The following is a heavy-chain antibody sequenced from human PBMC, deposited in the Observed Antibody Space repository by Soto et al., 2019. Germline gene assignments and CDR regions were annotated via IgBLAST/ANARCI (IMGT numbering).Heavy chain of an antibody. CDR1: GDSVSSNSAA. CDR3: AGAGKDLDLQGQESFNYFDY. J-gene: IGHJ4*02. V-gene: IGHV6-1*01. Sequence: SQTLSLTCAISGDSVSSNSAAWNWIRQSPSRGLEWLGRTYYRSKWYNDYAVSVKSRITINPDTSKNQFSLQLNSVTPEDTAVYYCAGAGKDLDLQGQESFNYFDYWGQGTLVTVSS. CDR2: TYYRSKWYN.